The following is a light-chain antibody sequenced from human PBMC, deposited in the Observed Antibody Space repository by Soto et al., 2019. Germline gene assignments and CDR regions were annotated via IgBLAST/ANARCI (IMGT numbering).Light chain of an antibody. CDR1: SSNIGSNT. CDR3: AAWDDRLNGRGV. J-gene: IGLJ3*02. CDR2: RNN. Sequence: QSVLTQPPSASGTPVQRVTISCSGSSSNIGSNTVNWYQQIPGTAPKLLIYRNNQRPSGVPDRFSGSRSGTSASLAISGLQSEDEGDYYCAAWDDRLNGRGVFGGGTKLTVL. V-gene: IGLV1-44*01.